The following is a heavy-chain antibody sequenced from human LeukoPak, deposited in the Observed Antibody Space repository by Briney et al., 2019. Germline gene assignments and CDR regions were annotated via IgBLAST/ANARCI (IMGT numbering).Heavy chain of an antibody. J-gene: IGHJ4*02. CDR2: ISGSGGST. V-gene: IGHV3-23*01. Sequence: PGASLRLSCAASGFTFSSYSMNWVRQAPGKGLEWVSAISGSGGSTYYADSVKGRFTISRDNSKNTLYLQMNSLRAEDTAVYYCAKFLPTHIVVANYYFDYWGQGTLVTVSS. D-gene: IGHD2-21*01. CDR3: AKFLPTHIVVANYYFDY. CDR1: GFTFSSYS.